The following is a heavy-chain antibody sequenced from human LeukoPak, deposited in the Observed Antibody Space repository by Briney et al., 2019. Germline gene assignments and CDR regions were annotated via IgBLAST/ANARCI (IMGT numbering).Heavy chain of an antibody. CDR3: ARDRRYYYDSSGYSYYYYGMDV. Sequence: ASVKVSFKASGGTFSSYAISWVRQAPGQGLEWMGGIIPIFGTANYAQKFQGRVTITADESTSTAYMELSSLRSEDTAVYYCARDRRYYYDSSGYSYYYYGMDVWGQGTTVTVSS. V-gene: IGHV1-69*13. CDR1: GGTFSSYA. J-gene: IGHJ6*02. D-gene: IGHD3-22*01. CDR2: IIPIFGTA.